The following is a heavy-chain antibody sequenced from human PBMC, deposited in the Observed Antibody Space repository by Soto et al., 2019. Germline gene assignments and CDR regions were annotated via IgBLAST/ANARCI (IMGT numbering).Heavy chain of an antibody. V-gene: IGHV4-59*01. CDR3: ARDLRVAARPGWFDP. D-gene: IGHD6-6*01. J-gene: IGHJ5*02. CDR2: IYYSGST. Sequence: SETLSLTCTVSVGSISSYYWSWVRQPPGKGLEWIGYIYYSGSTNYNPSLKSRVTISVDTSKNQFSLKLSSVTAADTAVYYCARDLRVAARPGWFDPWGQGTLVTVSS. CDR1: VGSISSYY.